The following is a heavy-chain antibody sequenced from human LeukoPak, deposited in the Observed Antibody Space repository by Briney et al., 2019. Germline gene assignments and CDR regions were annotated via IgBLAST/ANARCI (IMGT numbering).Heavy chain of an antibody. CDR2: IWYDGSNK. V-gene: IGHV3-33*06. CDR3: AKDLQQLWSLGPYDY. Sequence: PGGSLRLSCTASGFIFSSYGMHWVRQAPGKGLEWVAVIWYDGSNKYCADSVKGRFTISRDNSKNTLYLQMNSLRAEDTAVYYCAKDLQQLWSLGPYDYWGQGTLVTVSS. CDR1: GFIFSSYG. J-gene: IGHJ4*02. D-gene: IGHD4-11*01.